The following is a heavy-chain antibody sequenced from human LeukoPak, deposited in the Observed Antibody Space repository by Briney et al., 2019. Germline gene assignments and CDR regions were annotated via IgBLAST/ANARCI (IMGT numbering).Heavy chain of an antibody. J-gene: IGHJ4*02. D-gene: IGHD1-26*01. CDR3: ARSSIRWELLGFDY. CDR2: INAGNGNT. Sequence: ASVKVSCKASGYTFTSYAMHWVRQAPGQRLEWMGWINAGNGNTKYSQEFQGRVTITRDTSASTAYMELSSLRSEDMAVYYCARSSIRWELLGFDYWGQGTLVTVSS. CDR1: GYTFTSYA. V-gene: IGHV1-3*03.